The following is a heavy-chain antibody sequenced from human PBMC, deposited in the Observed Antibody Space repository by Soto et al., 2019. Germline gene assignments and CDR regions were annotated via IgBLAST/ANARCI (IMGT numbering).Heavy chain of an antibody. Sequence: QVQLVESGGGVVQPGRSLRLSCAASGFTFSTYGMHWVRQALGEGPEWVAAISMDGSDKYYADSVKGRFTISRDNSKNTLYLQMSSLRDDDTAVYYCAKGSEAARQELDYWGQGTLVTVSS. J-gene: IGHJ4*02. CDR1: GFTFSTYG. CDR3: AKGSEAARQELDY. V-gene: IGHV3-30*18. D-gene: IGHD6-6*01. CDR2: ISMDGSDK.